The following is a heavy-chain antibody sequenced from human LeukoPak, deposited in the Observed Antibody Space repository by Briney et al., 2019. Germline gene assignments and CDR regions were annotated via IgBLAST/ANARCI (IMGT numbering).Heavy chain of an antibody. D-gene: IGHD4-17*01. J-gene: IGHJ4*02. CDR1: GYTFTGYY. CDR3: ARGLRYGDYLAPLDY. V-gene: IGHV1-2*02. Sequence: ASVKVSCKASGYTFTGYYMHWVRQAPGQGLEWMGWNNPNSGDTHYVQKFQGRVTMTRDTSISTAYMEVRSLRSDDTAVYYCARGLRYGDYLAPLDYWGQGTLVTVSS. CDR2: NNPNSGDT.